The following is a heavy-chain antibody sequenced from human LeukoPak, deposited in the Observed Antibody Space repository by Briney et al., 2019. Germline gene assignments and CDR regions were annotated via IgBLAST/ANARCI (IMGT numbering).Heavy chain of an antibody. V-gene: IGHV3-7*01. CDR2: IKQDGSEK. D-gene: IGHD3-10*01. J-gene: IGHJ6*02. CDR3: ARDVKELKWFGELLAGGPSEYYAMDV. CDR1: GFTFSFYW. Sequence: GGSLRLSCAASGFTFSFYWMSWVRQAPGKGLEWVANIKQDGSEKHYVDSVKGRFTIARDNAKNSLYMEMNSLRGEDTAVYYCARDVKELKWFGELLAGGPSEYYAMDVWGQGTTVTVSS.